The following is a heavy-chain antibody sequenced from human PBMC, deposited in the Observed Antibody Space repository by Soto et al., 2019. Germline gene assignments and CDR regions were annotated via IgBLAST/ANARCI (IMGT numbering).Heavy chain of an antibody. CDR3: ARGGYSGYDYYFDY. J-gene: IGHJ4*02. CDR1: GYTFTGYY. CDR2: INPNGGGT. D-gene: IGHD5-12*01. Sequence: ASVKVSCKASGYTFTGYYMHWVRQAPGQGLEWMGWINPNGGGTNYAQKFQGWVTMTRDTSISTAYMELSRLRSDDTAVYYCARGGYSGYDYYFDYWGQGTLVTVSS. V-gene: IGHV1-2*04.